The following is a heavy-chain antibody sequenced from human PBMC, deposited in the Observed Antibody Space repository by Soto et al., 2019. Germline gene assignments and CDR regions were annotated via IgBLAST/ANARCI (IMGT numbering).Heavy chain of an antibody. CDR1: GGTFSTSA. J-gene: IGHJ6*02. CDR2: IMPVFATP. Sequence: QVQLMQSGAEVKKPGSSVKVSCKASGGTFSTSAISWVRQAPGEGLEWVGGIMPVFATPDYAQKFQGRVTISADDSMTTAQLELTHLTTDDTAVYYCERDNDRQQLGGNYYYILDVWGQGTAITVSS. V-gene: IGHV1-69*12. D-gene: IGHD1-1*01. CDR3: ERDNDRQQLGGNYYYILDV.